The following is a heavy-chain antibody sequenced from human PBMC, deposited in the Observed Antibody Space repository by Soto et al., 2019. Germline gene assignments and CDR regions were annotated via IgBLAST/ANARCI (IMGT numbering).Heavy chain of an antibody. J-gene: IGHJ4*02. Sequence: GGSLRLSCAASGFTFSSYAMHWVRQAPGKGLEWVAVISYDGSNKYYADSVKGRLTISRDNSKNTLYLQMNSLRAEDTAVYYCARDGAVAFLTGTFDYWGQGTLVTVSS. CDR2: ISYDGSNK. CDR1: GFTFSSYA. CDR3: ARDGAVAFLTGTFDY. V-gene: IGHV3-30-3*01. D-gene: IGHD3-3*02.